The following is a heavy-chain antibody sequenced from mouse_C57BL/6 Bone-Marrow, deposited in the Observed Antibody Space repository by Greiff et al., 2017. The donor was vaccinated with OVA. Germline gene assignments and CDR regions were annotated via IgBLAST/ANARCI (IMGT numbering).Heavy chain of an antibody. V-gene: IGHV1-55*01. D-gene: IGHD2-3*01. J-gene: IGHJ2*01. CDR3: AYGGYFSYYFDY. CDR2: IYPGSGST. CDR1: GYTFTSYW. Sequence: VQLQQPGAELVKPGASVKMSCKASGYTFTSYWITWVKQRPGQGLEWIGDIYPGSGSTNYNEKFKSKATLTVDTSSSTAYMKLSSLSSEDTAIYFCAYGGYFSYYFDYWGQGTTLTVSS.